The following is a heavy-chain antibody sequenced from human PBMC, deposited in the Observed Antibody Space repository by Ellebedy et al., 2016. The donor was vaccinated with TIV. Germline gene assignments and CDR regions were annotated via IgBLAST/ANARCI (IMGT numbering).Heavy chain of an antibody. Sequence: MPSETLSLTCAVSGYSVNNGFYWAWIRQPPGKGLEWIGSIYDRWTTHYNPSLKSRVTISKDTSKNQFSVQLSSVTAADTGIYYCASRIELTAPWAWGQGTLVTVSS. CDR2: IYDRWTT. D-gene: IGHD1-26*01. J-gene: IGHJ5*02. CDR1: GYSVNNGFY. CDR3: ASRIELTAPWA. V-gene: IGHV4-38-2*01.